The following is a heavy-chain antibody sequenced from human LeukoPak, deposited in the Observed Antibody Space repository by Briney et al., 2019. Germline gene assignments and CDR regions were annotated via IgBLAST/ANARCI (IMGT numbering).Heavy chain of an antibody. Sequence: GESLKISCKGSGYSFTSQWIGWVRQMPGKGLEWMGINYPGDSDTRYSPSFQGQVTISADKSISTAYLQWSSLKATDTAMFYCARHTSGGFFDPWGQGTLVTVSS. D-gene: IGHD2-15*01. CDR2: NYPGDSDT. V-gene: IGHV5-51*01. CDR3: ARHTSGGFFDP. J-gene: IGHJ5*02. CDR1: GYSFTSQW.